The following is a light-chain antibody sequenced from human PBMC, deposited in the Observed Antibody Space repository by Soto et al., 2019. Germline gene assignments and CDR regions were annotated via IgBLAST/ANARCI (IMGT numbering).Light chain of an antibody. V-gene: IGLV1-51*01. CDR3: ATWDTGLSAHVV. J-gene: IGLJ2*01. Sequence: QSVLTQPPSVSAAPGQKVTISCSGSSSNIGNNYVSWYQHLPGTAPKLLIYDNNKRPSGIPDRFSGSKSGTSATLGVTGLQTGDEAYYYCATWDTGLSAHVVFGGGTKLTVL. CDR2: DNN. CDR1: SSNIGNNY.